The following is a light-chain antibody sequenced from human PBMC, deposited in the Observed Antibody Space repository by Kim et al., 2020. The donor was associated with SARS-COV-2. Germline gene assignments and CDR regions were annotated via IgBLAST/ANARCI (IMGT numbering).Light chain of an antibody. J-gene: IGKJ4*01. CDR2: DAS. CDR3: QQFDNLPLS. Sequence: DIQMTQSPSSLSASVGDRVTITCQASQDINNYLNWYQQKPGKAPKLLIYDASNLARGVPSRFSGSGSGTDFTLTISSLQPEDIAAYYCQQFDNLPLSFGGGTKVDIK. CDR1: QDINNY. V-gene: IGKV1-33*01.